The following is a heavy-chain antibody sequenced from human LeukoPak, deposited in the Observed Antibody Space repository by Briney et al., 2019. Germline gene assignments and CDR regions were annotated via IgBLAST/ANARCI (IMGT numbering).Heavy chain of an antibody. D-gene: IGHD1-26*01. J-gene: IGHJ6*03. CDR2: ISGTSAYT. CDR3: ARAAVGVGEYSHYYFMDV. Sequence: PGGSLRLSCAASGFTFSRHIMNWVRQAPGKGLEWVSSISGTSAYTYYRDSVKGRFTVSRDDAKNSLILQMDSLRADDTAVYYCARAAVGVGEYSHYYFMDVWGRGTTVSVSS. CDR1: GFTFSRHI. V-gene: IGHV3-21*01.